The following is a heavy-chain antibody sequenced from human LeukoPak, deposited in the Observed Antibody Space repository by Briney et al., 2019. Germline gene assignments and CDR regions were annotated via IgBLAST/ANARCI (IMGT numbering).Heavy chain of an antibody. CDR2: ISSSSSYI. J-gene: IGHJ6*03. CDR1: GFTFSSYS. CDR3: ARDLVDTAMVYYYYYYMDV. Sequence: GGSLRLSCAASGFTFSSYSMNWVRQAPGKGLEWVSSISSSSSYIYYADSVKGRFTIPRDNAKNSLYLQMNSLRAEDTAVYYCARDLVDTAMVYYYYYYMDVWGKGTTVTVSS. D-gene: IGHD5-18*01. V-gene: IGHV3-21*01.